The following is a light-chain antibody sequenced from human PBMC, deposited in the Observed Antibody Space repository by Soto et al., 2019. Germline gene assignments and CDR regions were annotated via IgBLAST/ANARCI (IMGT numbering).Light chain of an antibody. J-gene: IGKJ5*01. Sequence: IVLTQSAATLSVSPGERATLSCRSSQSVSSNLAWHQQRPGQAPRLLIYGASTRATGIPARFSGSGSGTDFTLTISSLEPEDFAVYYCQQRSNWLITFGQGTRLEIK. CDR3: QQRSNWLIT. CDR2: GAS. CDR1: QSVSSN. V-gene: IGKV3-11*01.